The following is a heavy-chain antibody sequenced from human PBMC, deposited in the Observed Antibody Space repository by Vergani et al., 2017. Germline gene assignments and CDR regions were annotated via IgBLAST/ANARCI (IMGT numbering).Heavy chain of an antibody. D-gene: IGHD6-6*01. CDR1: GYSFTSYW. V-gene: IGHV5-51*01. J-gene: IGHJ5*02. CDR3: ARQGSSSSGVEWWFDP. Sequence: EVQLVQSGAEVKKPGESLKISCKGSGYSFTSYWIGWVRQMPGKGLGWMGIIHPGDSDTRYSPPFQGQVTIAADMSISTAYLQWSSLQASDTAMYYCARQGSSSSGVEWWFDPWGQGTLVTVSS. CDR2: IHPGDSDT.